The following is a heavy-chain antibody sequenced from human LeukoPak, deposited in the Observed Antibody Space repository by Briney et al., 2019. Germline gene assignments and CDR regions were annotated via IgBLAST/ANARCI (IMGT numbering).Heavy chain of an antibody. CDR1: GDSVSSNSAA. V-gene: IGHV6-1*01. D-gene: IGHD2-21*02. CDR2: TYYRSKWYN. J-gene: IGHJ4*02. Sequence: SQTLSLTCAISGDSVSSNSAAWNGIRQSPSRGLEWLGRTYYRSKWYNDYAVSVKSRITINPDTSKNQFSLQLNSVTPDDTAVYYCTRGGSGMTVALFDNWGQGTLVTVSS. CDR3: TRGGSGMTVALFDN.